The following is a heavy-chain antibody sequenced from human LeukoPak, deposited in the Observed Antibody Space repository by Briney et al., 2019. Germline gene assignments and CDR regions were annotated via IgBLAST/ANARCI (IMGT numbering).Heavy chain of an antibody. J-gene: IGHJ1*01. D-gene: IGHD3-10*01. CDR2: IESDGSDR. CDR1: GFTFSQYY. CDR3: TFLVREPQH. Sequence: GGSLRLSCAVSGFTFSQYYMGWVRQAPGKGLKWVAIIESDGSDRKYVDSVKGRFTISRDNAKNSLYLQMSSLTAEDTAIYFCTFLVREPQHWGRGTLVTVSS. V-gene: IGHV3-7*01.